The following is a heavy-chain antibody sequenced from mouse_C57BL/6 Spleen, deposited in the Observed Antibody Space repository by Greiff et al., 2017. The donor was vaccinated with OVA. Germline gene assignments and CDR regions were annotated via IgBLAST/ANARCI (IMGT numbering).Heavy chain of an antibody. Sequence: QVQLQQPGAELVKPGASVKMSCKASGYTFTSYWITWVKQRPGQGLEWIGDIYPGSGSTNYNEKFKNKATLTVDTSSSTAYMQLSSLTSEDSAVYYCARETMVTTKGFAYWGQGTLVTVSA. CDR3: ARETMVTTKGFAY. V-gene: IGHV1-55*01. CDR1: GYTFTSYW. J-gene: IGHJ3*01. CDR2: IYPGSGST. D-gene: IGHD2-2*01.